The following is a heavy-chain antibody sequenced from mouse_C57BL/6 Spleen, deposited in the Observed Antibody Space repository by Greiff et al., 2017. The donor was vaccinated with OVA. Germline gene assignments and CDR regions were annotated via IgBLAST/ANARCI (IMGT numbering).Heavy chain of an antibody. CDR1: GFTFSSYG. CDR2: ISSGGSYT. J-gene: IGHJ3*01. V-gene: IGHV5-6*01. CDR3: ARQGDYYGST. Sequence: EVKLVESGGDLVKPGGSLKLSCAASGFTFSSYGMSWVRQTPDKRLEWVATISSGGSYTYYPDSVKGRFTISRDNAKNTLYLQMSSLKSEDTAMYYCARQGDYYGSTWGQGTLVTVS. D-gene: IGHD1-1*01.